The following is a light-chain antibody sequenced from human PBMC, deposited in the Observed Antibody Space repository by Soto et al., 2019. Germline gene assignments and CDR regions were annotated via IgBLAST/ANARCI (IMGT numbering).Light chain of an antibody. CDR2: RNN. Sequence: QSVLTQPPSASGTPGQRVTISCSGSSSNIGGYYVSWYQQLPGTAPKVRIYRNNQRPSGVPDRFSGSKSGTSASLAISGLRSDDEADYYCAAWDDSLSGYVLGTGTKLTVL. J-gene: IGLJ1*01. V-gene: IGLV1-47*01. CDR3: AAWDDSLSGYV. CDR1: SSNIGGYY.